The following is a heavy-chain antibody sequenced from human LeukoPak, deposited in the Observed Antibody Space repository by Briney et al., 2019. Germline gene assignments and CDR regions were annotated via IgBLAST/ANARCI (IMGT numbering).Heavy chain of an antibody. V-gene: IGHV3-21*01. Sequence: GGSLRLSCAASGFTFSHYSIDWVRQAPGKGLERVASITSSSSHIYYADSVKGRFTISRDNAKNALYLQMNCLRAEDTAIYYCARVMMGATVTTFHYYCMDVWGVGTTVTVSS. CDR2: ITSSSSHI. D-gene: IGHD4-11*01. CDR3: ARVMMGATVTTFHYYCMDV. CDR1: GFTFSHYS. J-gene: IGHJ6*03.